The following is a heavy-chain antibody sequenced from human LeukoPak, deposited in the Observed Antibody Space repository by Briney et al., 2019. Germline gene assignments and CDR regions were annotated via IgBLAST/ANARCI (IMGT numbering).Heavy chain of an antibody. CDR1: GFTFSSYV. CDR2: ISGSSIST. V-gene: IGHV3-23*01. Sequence: GGSLRLSCAVSGFTFSSYVMSWVRQAPGKGLEWVSAISGSSISTHYADSVKGRFIVSRDNSKNTVYLQINSLRAEDTAVYYCARALAAASHTSFDYWGQGTLVTVTS. J-gene: IGHJ4*02. CDR3: ARALAAASHTSFDY. D-gene: IGHD6-13*01.